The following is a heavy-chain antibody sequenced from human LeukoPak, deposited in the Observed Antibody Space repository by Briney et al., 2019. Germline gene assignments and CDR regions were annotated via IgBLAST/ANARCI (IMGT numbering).Heavy chain of an antibody. CDR3: ATSDIVATEALDH. D-gene: IGHD5-12*01. Sequence: GGSLRLSCAASGFTFSSYGMHWVRQAPGKGLEWVAVIWYDGSNKYYADSVKGRFTISRDNSKNALYLQMNSLRAEDTAVYYCATSDIVATEALDHWGQGTLVTVSS. CDR2: IWYDGSNK. V-gene: IGHV3-33*01. J-gene: IGHJ4*02. CDR1: GFTFSSYG.